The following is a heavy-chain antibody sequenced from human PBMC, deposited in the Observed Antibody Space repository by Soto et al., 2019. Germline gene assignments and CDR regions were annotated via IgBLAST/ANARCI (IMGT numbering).Heavy chain of an antibody. J-gene: IGHJ6*03. Sequence: SVKVSCKASGGTFSSYTISWVRQAPGQGLEWMGRIIPILGIANYAQKFQGRVTITADKSTSTAYMELSSLRSEDTAVYYCARGPLAAAGTLYYYMDVWGKGTTVTVSS. CDR3: ARGPLAAAGTLYYYMDV. V-gene: IGHV1-69*02. CDR1: GGTFSSYT. CDR2: IIPILGIA. D-gene: IGHD6-13*01.